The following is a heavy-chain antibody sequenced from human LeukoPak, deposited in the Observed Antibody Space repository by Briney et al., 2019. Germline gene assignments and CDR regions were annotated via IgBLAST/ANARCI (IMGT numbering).Heavy chain of an antibody. J-gene: IGHJ4*02. CDR1: GGSISSGGYS. Sequence: SETLSLTCAVSGGSISSGGYSWSWIRQPPGKGLEWIGYIYHSGSTYYNPSLKSRVTISVDTSKNQFSLKLSSVTAADTAVYYCARLLEPGIAVAGADYWGQGTLVTVSS. V-gene: IGHV4-30-2*01. CDR3: ARLLEPGIAVAGADY. D-gene: IGHD6-19*01. CDR2: IYHSGST.